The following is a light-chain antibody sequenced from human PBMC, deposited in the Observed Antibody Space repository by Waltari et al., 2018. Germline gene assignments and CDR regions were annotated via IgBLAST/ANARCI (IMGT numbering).Light chain of an antibody. CDR1: RPNNGEGHD. Sequence: QSVLTQPPPVSAAPGQRVTISCTGCRPNNGEGHDAQRYQHLPGAAPELLIYANTNRPSGFPDRISASKSGTSASLAITGLQAADEADCQSYDSSLSGVVFGGGTKLTVL. CDR2: ANT. V-gene: IGLV1-40*01. CDR3: QSYDSSLSGVV. J-gene: IGLJ2*01.